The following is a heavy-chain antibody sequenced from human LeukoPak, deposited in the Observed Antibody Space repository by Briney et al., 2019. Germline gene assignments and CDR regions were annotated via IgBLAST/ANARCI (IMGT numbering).Heavy chain of an antibody. D-gene: IGHD3-10*01. V-gene: IGHV3-74*01. CDR2: INNDGSST. CDR3: ARYYGSGTYALDY. J-gene: IGHJ4*02. Sequence: GRSLRLSCAASGFTFSSFGMHWVRQAPGKGLVWVSRINNDGSSTSYADSVKGRLTISRDNAKNTLYLQMNSLRAEDTAVYYCARYYGSGTYALDYWGQGTLVTVSS. CDR1: GFTFSSFG.